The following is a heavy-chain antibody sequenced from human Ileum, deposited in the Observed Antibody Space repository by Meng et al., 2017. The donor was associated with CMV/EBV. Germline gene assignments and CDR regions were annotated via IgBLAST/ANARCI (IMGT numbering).Heavy chain of an antibody. Sequence: ESLKISCAASGFTFHDYGMSWVRQAPGKGLEWVSGINWNGGSTGYADSVKGRFTISRDNAKNSLYLQMNSLRAEDTALYYCARKSGAAAGRIQGNYYGMDVWGQGTTVTVSS. CDR3: ARKSGAAAGRIQGNYYGMDV. D-gene: IGHD6-13*01. V-gene: IGHV3-20*04. J-gene: IGHJ6*02. CDR2: INWNGGST. CDR1: GFTFHDYG.